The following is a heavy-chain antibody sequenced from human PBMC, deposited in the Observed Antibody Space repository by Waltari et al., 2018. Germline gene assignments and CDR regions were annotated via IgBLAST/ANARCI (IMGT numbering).Heavy chain of an antibody. D-gene: IGHD6-13*01. Sequence: QVTLKESGPALVKPTQTLTLTCTFSGFSLSTSGMRVSWIRQPPGKALAGLAHIDWDDEKFYSTSLKTRLTISKDTSKSQVVLTMTNMDPVDTATYYCARTQGYEVDYWGQGTLVTVSS. J-gene: IGHJ4*02. CDR2: IDWDDEK. CDR3: ARTQGYEVDY. CDR1: GFSLSTSGMR. V-gene: IGHV2-70*04.